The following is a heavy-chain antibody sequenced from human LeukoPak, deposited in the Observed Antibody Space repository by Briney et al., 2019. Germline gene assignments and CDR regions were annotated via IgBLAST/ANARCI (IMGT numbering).Heavy chain of an antibody. CDR2: IYYSGST. J-gene: IGHJ4*02. Sequence: PSETLSLTCTVSGGSISSSSYYWGWIRQPPGKGLEWIGSIYYSGSTYYNPSLKSRVTISVDTSNNHFSLQLTSVTAADTAVYYCTRVTSSGELNYYFHYWGQGTLVTVSS. D-gene: IGHD3-10*01. CDR1: GGSISSSSYY. CDR3: TRVTSSGELNYYFHY. V-gene: IGHV4-39*07.